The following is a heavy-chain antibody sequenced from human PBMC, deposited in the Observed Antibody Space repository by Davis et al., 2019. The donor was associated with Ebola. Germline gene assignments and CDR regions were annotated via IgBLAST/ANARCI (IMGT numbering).Heavy chain of an antibody. V-gene: IGHV3-30-3*01. CDR2: ISYDGSNK. CDR3: ARVERRDGYNFRYYFDY. Sequence: GESLKISCAASGFTFSSYAMHWVRQAPGKGLEWAAVISYDGSNKYYADSVKGRFTISRDNSKNTLYLQMNSLRAEDTAVYYCARVERRDGYNFRYYFDYWGQGTLVTVSS. D-gene: IGHD5-24*01. J-gene: IGHJ4*02. CDR1: GFTFSSYA.